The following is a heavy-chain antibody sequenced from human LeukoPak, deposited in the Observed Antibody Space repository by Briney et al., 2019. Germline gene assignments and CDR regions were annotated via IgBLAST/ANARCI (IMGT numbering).Heavy chain of an antibody. CDR1: GYTFTGYY. CDR3: ARDYSSGWFPDY. D-gene: IGHD6-19*01. J-gene: IGHJ4*02. Sequence: GASVKVSCKASGYTFTGYYMHWVRQAPGQGLEWMGWINPNSGGTNYAQKFQGRVTMTRDTPISTAYMELSRLRSDDTAVYYCARDYSSGWFPDYWGQGTLVTVSS. CDR2: INPNSGGT. V-gene: IGHV1-2*02.